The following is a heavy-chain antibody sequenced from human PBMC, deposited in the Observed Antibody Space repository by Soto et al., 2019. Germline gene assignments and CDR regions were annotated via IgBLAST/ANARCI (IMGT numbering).Heavy chain of an antibody. V-gene: IGHV3-13*01. CDR3: ARLNRRDAFDI. Sequence: LSLSCAASGFTFSSYDMHWVRQATGKGLEWVSAIGTAGDTYYPGSVKGRFTISRENAKNSLYLQMNSLRAGDTAVYYCARLNRRDAFDIWGQGTMVTVSS. J-gene: IGHJ3*02. CDR1: GFTFSSYD. CDR2: IGTAGDT.